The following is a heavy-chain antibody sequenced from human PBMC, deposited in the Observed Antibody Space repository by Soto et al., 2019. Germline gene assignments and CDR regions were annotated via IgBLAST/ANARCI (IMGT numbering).Heavy chain of an antibody. D-gene: IGHD2-15*01. CDR3: ARDTTTYSWGDYLYFEH. CDR2: IWNDGSNK. J-gene: IGHJ2*01. CDR1: GFTFSGYA. Sequence: QVQMVESGGGVVQPGRSLRLSCAASGFTFSGYAMQWVRQSPGKGLECVAVIWNDGSNKYYADSVKGRFTTSRDNSKNTLYLQMNSLRAEDTVVYFCARDTTTYSWGDYLYFEHWGRGTLVTVSS. V-gene: IGHV3-33*01.